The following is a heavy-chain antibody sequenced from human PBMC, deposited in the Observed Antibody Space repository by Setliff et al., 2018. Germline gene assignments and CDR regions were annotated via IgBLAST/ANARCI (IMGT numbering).Heavy chain of an antibody. D-gene: IGHD3-22*01. V-gene: IGHV4-59*08. CDR1: GGSITSYY. Sequence: SETLSLTCSVSGGSITSYYWSWIRQPPGNGLEYIGYIYYSGSTNSNPSLKSRVTISVDTSKNQFSLKLSSVTAADTAVYYCARHHAQYYSDSSGYYYEDWYFDLWG. J-gene: IGHJ2*01. CDR3: ARHHAQYYSDSSGYYYEDWYFDL. CDR2: IYYSGST.